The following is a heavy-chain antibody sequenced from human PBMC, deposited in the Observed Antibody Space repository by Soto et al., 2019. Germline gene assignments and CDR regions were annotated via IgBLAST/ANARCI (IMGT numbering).Heavy chain of an antibody. J-gene: IGHJ3*01. CDR3: VRWWG. D-gene: IGHD2-15*01. Sequence: EVQLVESGGGLVQPGGSLRLSCAASEFTVSNNYMRWVRQAPGKGLEWVSLIYSDGSTDYADSVKGRFTISSDNSKNTLYLQMNSLRVEYADMYYGVRWWGWGQGTLVTVSS. CDR2: IYSDGST. CDR1: EFTVSNNY. V-gene: IGHV3-66*01.